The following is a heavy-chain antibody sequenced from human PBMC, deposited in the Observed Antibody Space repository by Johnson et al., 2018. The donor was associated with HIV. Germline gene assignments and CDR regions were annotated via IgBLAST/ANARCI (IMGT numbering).Heavy chain of an antibody. V-gene: IGHV3-66*02. D-gene: IGHD1-26*01. Sequence: VQLVESGGGVVQPGRSLRLSCAASGFTFSSNYMTWVRQAPGKGLEWVSILYSGGSTYYADSVKGRFSIPRDNSKNTLYLQMNSLRAEDTAVYYCAIIPPGGGGSYQVWGQGTMVSVSS. J-gene: IGHJ3*01. CDR3: AIIPPGGGGSYQV. CDR2: LYSGGST. CDR1: GFTFSSNY.